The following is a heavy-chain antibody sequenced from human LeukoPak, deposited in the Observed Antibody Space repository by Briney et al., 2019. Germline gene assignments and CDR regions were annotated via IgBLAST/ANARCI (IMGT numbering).Heavy chain of an antibody. Sequence: ASVKVSCKTSGYTFIDHYLHWVRQAPGQGLEWMGWIDSSTGGTLYSQKFEGRVTMTRDTSINTAYMDLSRLTSDDTAIYYCAKVIEGAVAFDYWGQGTLVIVSS. D-gene: IGHD6-19*01. V-gene: IGHV1-2*02. CDR2: IDSSTGGT. CDR3: AKVIEGAVAFDY. CDR1: GYTFIDHY. J-gene: IGHJ4*02.